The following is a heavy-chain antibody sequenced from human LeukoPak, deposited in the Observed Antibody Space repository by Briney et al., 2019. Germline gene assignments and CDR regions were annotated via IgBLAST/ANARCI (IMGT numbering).Heavy chain of an antibody. Sequence: SEPLSLTCTVSVGSISDYYWSWIRQSPGKGLEWIGYIYNSGSTNYNPSLKSRVTISVDTSKNQFSLKLSSVTAADTAVYYCARSIRKGWLDPWGQGTLVTVSS. CDR1: VGSISDYY. CDR2: IYNSGST. J-gene: IGHJ5*02. CDR3: ARSIRKGWLDP. V-gene: IGHV4-59*08.